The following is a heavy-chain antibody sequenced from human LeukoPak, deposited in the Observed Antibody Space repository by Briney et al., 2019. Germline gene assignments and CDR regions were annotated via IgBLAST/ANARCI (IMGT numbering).Heavy chain of an antibody. Sequence: GSLRLSCAASGFTFSSYAMSWVRQAPGKGLEWVSAISGSGGSTYYADSVKGRFTISRDNSKNTLYLQMNSLRAEDTAVYYCAKGDYYDSSGSSYNYYYGMDVWGQGTTVTVS. D-gene: IGHD3-22*01. CDR3: AKGDYYDSSGSSYNYYYGMDV. J-gene: IGHJ6*02. V-gene: IGHV3-23*01. CDR2: ISGSGGST. CDR1: GFTFSSYA.